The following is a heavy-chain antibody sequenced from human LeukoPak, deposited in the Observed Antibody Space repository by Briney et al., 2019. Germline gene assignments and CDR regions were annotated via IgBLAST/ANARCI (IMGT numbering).Heavy chain of an antibody. CDR3: ARGSDNYYYYYYMDV. CDR1: GFTFSSYG. Sequence: GGSLRLSCAVSGFTFSSYGMSWVRQAPGKGLEWVSGISGSGGSTYYADSVKGRFTISRDNSKNTLYLQMNSLRAEDTAVYYCARGSDNYYYYYYMDVWGKGTTVTVSS. D-gene: IGHD3-9*01. J-gene: IGHJ6*03. CDR2: ISGSGGST. V-gene: IGHV3-23*01.